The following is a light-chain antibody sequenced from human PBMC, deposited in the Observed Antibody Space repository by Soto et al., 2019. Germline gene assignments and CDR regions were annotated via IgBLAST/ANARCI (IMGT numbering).Light chain of an antibody. Sequence: EIVLTQSPGTLSFSPGERATLSCRASQSISSNSLAWYQQRLGQAPRVLIYGASSRATGIPDRFSGSGSGTEVTLTISSLQSEDFAVYYCQQYQNWPLTFGGGTKVEIK. CDR3: QQYQNWPLT. CDR2: GAS. CDR1: QSISSN. V-gene: IGKV3D-15*01. J-gene: IGKJ4*01.